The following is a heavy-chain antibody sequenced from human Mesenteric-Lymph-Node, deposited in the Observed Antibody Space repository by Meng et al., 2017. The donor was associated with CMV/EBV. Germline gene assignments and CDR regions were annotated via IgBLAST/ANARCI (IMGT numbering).Heavy chain of an antibody. CDR2: VYYSGST. V-gene: IGHV4-39*01. Sequence: SETLSLTCTVSGGSISSSSYYWGWIRQPPGKGLEWIGSVYYSGSTYYNPSLKSRVTISVDTPKNQFSLKLSSVTAADTAVYYCAKHGWSPPLGLNWFDPWGQGTLVTVSS. CDR3: AKHGWSPPLGLNWFDP. CDR1: GGSISSSSYY. D-gene: IGHD1-26*01. J-gene: IGHJ5*02.